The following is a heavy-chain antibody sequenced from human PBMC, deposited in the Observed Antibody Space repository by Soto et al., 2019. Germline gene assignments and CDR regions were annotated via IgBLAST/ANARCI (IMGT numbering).Heavy chain of an antibody. J-gene: IGHJ3*02. V-gene: IGHV3-9*01. CDR2: ISWNSGNI. CDR1: GITFGDYA. CDR3: AKLEGAFDI. Sequence: EVQLVESGGGLVQPGRSLRLSCAASGITFGDYAMHWVRQPPGKGLEWVSGISWNSGNIGYADSVKGRFTISRDNAKKSLYQQMNSLRAEDTALYYCAKLEGAFDIWGQGTMVTVSS.